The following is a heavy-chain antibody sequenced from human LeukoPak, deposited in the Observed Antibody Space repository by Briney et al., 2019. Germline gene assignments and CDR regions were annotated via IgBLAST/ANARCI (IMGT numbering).Heavy chain of an antibody. D-gene: IGHD2-2*01. CDR1: GYTFTGYY. Sequence: ASVKVSCKASGYTFTGYYMHWVRQAPGQGLEWMGWINPNSGGTNYAQKFQGWVTMTRDTSISTAYMELSRLRSDDTAVYYCARDPKRRHCSSTSCPGGDYWGQGTLVTVSS. CDR2: INPNSGGT. J-gene: IGHJ4*02. V-gene: IGHV1-2*04. CDR3: ARDPKRRHCSSTSCPGGDY.